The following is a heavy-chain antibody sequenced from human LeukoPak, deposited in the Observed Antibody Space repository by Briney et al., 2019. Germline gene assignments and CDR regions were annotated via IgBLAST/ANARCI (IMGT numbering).Heavy chain of an antibody. V-gene: IGHV4-59*08. CDR3: ARRRLWSTVTTDGNYYYYYCMDV. CDR2: IYYSGST. CDR1: GGSISSYY. Sequence: SETLSLTCTVSGGSISSYYWSWIRQPPGKGLEWIGYIYYSGSTNYNPSLKSRVTISVDTSKNQFSLKLSSVTAADTAVYYCARRRLWSTVTTDGNYYYYYCMDVWGQGTTVTVSS. J-gene: IGHJ6*02. D-gene: IGHD4-4*01.